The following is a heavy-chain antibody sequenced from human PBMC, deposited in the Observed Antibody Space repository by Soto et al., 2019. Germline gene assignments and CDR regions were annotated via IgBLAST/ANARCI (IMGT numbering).Heavy chain of an antibody. CDR3: ARSGDGNWFDP. CDR2: ISGYNGDT. D-gene: IGHD7-27*01. Sequence: ASVKVSCKASGYTFTTYGVGWVRQAPGQGLEWMGWISGYNGDTNYAQNLQGRVTMTTDTSTSTAYMELRSLRSDDTAVYYCARSGDGNWFDPWGQGTLVTVSS. V-gene: IGHV1-18*01. J-gene: IGHJ5*02. CDR1: GYTFTTYG.